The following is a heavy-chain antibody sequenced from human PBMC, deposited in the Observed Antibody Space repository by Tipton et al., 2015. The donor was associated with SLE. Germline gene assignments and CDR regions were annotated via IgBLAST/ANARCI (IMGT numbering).Heavy chain of an antibody. CDR3: ARATNWLLFY. CDR1: GISISTHY. CDR2: NYYSGST. Sequence: TLSLTCKVSGISISTHYWSWIRQPPGKGLEWIGYNYYSGSTNYNPSLKSRVTISVDTSKNQFSLKLSSVTAADTAVYYCARATNWLLFYWGQGTLVTVSS. D-gene: IGHD3-9*01. J-gene: IGHJ4*02. V-gene: IGHV4-59*11.